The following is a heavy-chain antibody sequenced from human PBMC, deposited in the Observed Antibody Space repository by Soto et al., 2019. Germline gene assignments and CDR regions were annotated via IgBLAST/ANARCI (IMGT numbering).Heavy chain of an antibody. J-gene: IGHJ5*01. D-gene: IGHD2-15*01. V-gene: IGHV3-30-3*01. CDR2: ISYDGSNK. CDR1: GFTFSSYA. Sequence: GGSLRLSCAASGFTFSSYAMHWVRQAPGKGLEWVAVISYDGSNKYYADSVKGRFTISRDNSKNTLYLQMNSLRAEDTAVYYCARDSEDIVVVVPAQEGRWFDTWGHGTLVTVSS. CDR3: ARDSEDIVVVVPAQEGRWFDT.